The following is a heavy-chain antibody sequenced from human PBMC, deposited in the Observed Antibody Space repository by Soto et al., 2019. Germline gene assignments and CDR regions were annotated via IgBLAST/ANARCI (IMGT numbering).Heavy chain of an antibody. CDR3: ARQRTTVVTQAYFDH. J-gene: IGHJ4*02. CDR2: IYYSGRS. D-gene: IGHD4-17*01. Sequence: LSLTCTVSGGSITSSSYYWGWIRQPPGKGLEWIGGIYYSGRSYYNPSLKSRVTMSVDTSKNQFSLTLNSVTAADAALYYCARQRTTVVTQAYFDHWGQGTLVTVSS. CDR1: GGSITSSSYY. V-gene: IGHV4-39*01.